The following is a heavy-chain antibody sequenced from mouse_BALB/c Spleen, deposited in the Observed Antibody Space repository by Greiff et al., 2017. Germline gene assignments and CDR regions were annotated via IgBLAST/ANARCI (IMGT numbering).Heavy chain of an antibody. Sequence: QVQLQQSGPGLVAPSQSLSITCTVSGFSLTSYGVHWVRQPPGKGLEWLGVIWAGGSTNYNSALMSRLSISKDNSKSQVFLKMNSLQTDDTAMYYCAIYYGYDGGFAYWGQGTLVTVSA. V-gene: IGHV2-9*02. CDR1: GFSLTSYG. CDR2: IWAGGST. J-gene: IGHJ3*01. D-gene: IGHD2-2*01. CDR3: AIYYGYDGGFAY.